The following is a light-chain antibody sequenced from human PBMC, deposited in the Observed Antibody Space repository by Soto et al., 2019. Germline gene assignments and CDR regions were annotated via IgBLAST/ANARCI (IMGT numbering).Light chain of an antibody. CDR3: HQYGSSPPVT. Sequence: EIVLTQSPATLSLSPGERATLSCRASQSVSRYLAWYQQKPGQAPRLLIYGASSRATGIPDRFSGSGSGTDFTLTISRLEPEDFAMYYCHQYGSSPPVTFGQGTRLEIK. CDR2: GAS. J-gene: IGKJ5*01. CDR1: QSVSRY. V-gene: IGKV3-20*01.